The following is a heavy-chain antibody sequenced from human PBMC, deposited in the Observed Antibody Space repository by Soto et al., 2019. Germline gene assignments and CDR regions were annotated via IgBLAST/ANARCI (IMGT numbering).Heavy chain of an antibody. CDR2: ISGSGGST. CDR1: GFTFSSYA. D-gene: IGHD3-10*01. V-gene: IGHV3-23*01. CDR3: AKDPGYGSAPYYYYGMDV. J-gene: IGHJ6*02. Sequence: PGGSLRLSCAASGFTFSSYAMSWVRQAPGKGLEWVSAISGSGGSTYYADSVKGRFTISRDNSKNTLYLQMNSLRAEDTAVYYCAKDPGYGSAPYYYYGMDVWGQGTTVTVSS.